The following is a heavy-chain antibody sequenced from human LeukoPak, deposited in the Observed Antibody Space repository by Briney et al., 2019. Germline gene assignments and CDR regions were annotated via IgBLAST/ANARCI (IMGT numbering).Heavy chain of an antibody. CDR2: INHSGST. CDR3: ARKYYVWGSYRPYFDY. Sequence: SETLSLTCAVYGGSFSGYYWSWIRQPPGKGLEWIGEINHSGSTNYNPSLKSRVTISVDTSKNQFSLKLSSVTAADTAVYYCARKYYVWGSYRPYFDYWGQGTLVTVSS. J-gene: IGHJ4*02. V-gene: IGHV4-34*01. CDR1: GGSFSGYY. D-gene: IGHD3-16*02.